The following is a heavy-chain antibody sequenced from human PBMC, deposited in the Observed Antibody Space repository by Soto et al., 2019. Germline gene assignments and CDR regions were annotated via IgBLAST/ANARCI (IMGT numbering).Heavy chain of an antibody. CDR2: ISAYNGNR. J-gene: IGHJ6*02. CDR3: ARDLLGYYGFWSGSHPSWFEYYYGMEV. V-gene: IGHV1-18*01. Sequence: GASVKVSCKASGYTFTSYGISWLRQAPGQGLEWMGWISAYNGNRNYPQKLQGRATMTTETSTSTAYMQLRSLRSDDTAVYYCARDLLGYYGFWSGSHPSWFEYYYGMEVWGQGTTVTVSS. CDR1: GYTFTSYG. D-gene: IGHD3-3*01.